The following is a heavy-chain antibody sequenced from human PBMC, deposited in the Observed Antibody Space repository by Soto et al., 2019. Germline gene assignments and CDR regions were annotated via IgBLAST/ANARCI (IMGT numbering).Heavy chain of an antibody. CDR1: GYTFTSSG. J-gene: IGHJ3*01. CDR2: ISAHTGSS. V-gene: IGHV1-18*01. D-gene: IGHD3-22*01. Sequence: QVQLVQSGAEVKKPGASVKVSCKASGYTFTSSGMSWVRQAPGQGLEWMGWISAHTGSSEYAQRFQGRVTMTKDRATSTAYMELRSLRSDDTAVSYCARAFFYQGSDSRGYSFDAFDFWGPGTMVTVSS. CDR3: ARAFFYQGSDSRGYSFDAFDF.